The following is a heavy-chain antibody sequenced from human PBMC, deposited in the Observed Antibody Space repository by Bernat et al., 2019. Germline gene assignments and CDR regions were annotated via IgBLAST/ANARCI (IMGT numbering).Heavy chain of an antibody. CDR2: ISYDGSNE. Sequence: QVQLVESGGGVVQPGRSLRLSCAASGFIFSNYGMHWVRQAPGKGLEWVAVISYDGSNEYYADSVKGRFTISRDNSKNTLYLQMNSLRAEDTAVYYCAKRPEAGFGELSPSDYWGQGTLVTVSS. CDR1: GFIFSNYG. V-gene: IGHV3-30*18. D-gene: IGHD3-10*01. CDR3: AKRPEAGFGELSPSDY. J-gene: IGHJ4*02.